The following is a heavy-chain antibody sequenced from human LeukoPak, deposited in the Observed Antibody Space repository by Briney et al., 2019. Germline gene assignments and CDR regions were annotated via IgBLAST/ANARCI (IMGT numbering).Heavy chain of an antibody. CDR1: GGSISSGDYY. CDR3: ARDNYDSSGYYEHALDL. CDR2: IYYTGST. Sequence: SQTLSLTCTVSGGSISSGDYYWTWIRQPPGKGLEWIAYIYYTGSTYYNPSLKSRVTISVDTSKNQFSLKMTSLTAADTAVYYCARDNYDSSGYYEHALDLWGQGTTVTVSS. V-gene: IGHV4-30-4*01. D-gene: IGHD3-22*01. J-gene: IGHJ6*02.